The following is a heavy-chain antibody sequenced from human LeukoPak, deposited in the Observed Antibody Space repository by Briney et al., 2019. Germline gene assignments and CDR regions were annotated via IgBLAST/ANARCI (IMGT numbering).Heavy chain of an antibody. CDR3: AKDGDIVVVPAAMEEYFQH. CDR2: ISGSGGST. V-gene: IGHV3-23*01. CDR1: RFTFSSYA. J-gene: IGHJ1*01. D-gene: IGHD2-2*01. Sequence: GGSLRLSCAASRFTFSSYAMSWVRQAPGKGLEWVSAISGSGGSTYYADSVKGRFTISRDNSKNTLYLQMNSLRAEDTAVYYCAKDGDIVVVPAAMEEYFQHWGQGTLVTVSS.